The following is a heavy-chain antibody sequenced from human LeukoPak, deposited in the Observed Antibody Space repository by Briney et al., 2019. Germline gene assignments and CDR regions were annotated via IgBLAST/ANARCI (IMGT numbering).Heavy chain of an antibody. CDR2: IYTSGST. CDR1: GGSISSGSYY. V-gene: IGHV4-61*02. J-gene: IGHJ5*02. CDR3: ARENDTYYYDSSGYYYNWFDP. Sequence: SETLSLTCTVSGGSISSGSYYWSWIRQPAGKGLEWIGRIYTSGSTNYNPSLKSRVTISVDTSKNQFSLKLSSATAADTAVYYCARENDTYYYDSSGYYYNWFDPWGQGTLVTVSS. D-gene: IGHD3-22*01.